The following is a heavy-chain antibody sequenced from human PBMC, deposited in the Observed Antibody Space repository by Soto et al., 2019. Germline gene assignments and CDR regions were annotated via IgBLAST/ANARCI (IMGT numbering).Heavy chain of an antibody. Sequence: LRLSCAVSRFSFSPYGVHWARQAPGKGLEWVALVSYDGRNNFYADSGKGRFTISRDNSKNTVYLQMNSLRAEDTAVYYCVKGRRMAAANRYYGMDIWGHGTTVTVSS. D-gene: IGHD2-15*01. CDR2: VSYDGRNN. CDR1: RFSFSPYG. J-gene: IGHJ6*02. CDR3: VKGRRMAAANRYYGMDI. V-gene: IGHV3-30*18.